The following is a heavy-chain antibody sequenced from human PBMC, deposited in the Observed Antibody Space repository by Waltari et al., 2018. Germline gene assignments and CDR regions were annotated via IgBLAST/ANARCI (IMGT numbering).Heavy chain of an antibody. J-gene: IGHJ4*02. CDR3: AREGWELFFDY. D-gene: IGHD1-26*01. CDR1: GGSISRRSYY. V-gene: IGHV4-61*09. CDR2: IYTSGST. Sequence: QVQLQESGTGVVKPSQTLSPPCPVSGGSISRRSYYWPWIRQPAGKGLGWVGYIYTSGSTNYNPSLKRRFTISVDTSKNHFSLKLSSVTAADTAVYYCAREGWELFFDYWGQGTLVTVSS.